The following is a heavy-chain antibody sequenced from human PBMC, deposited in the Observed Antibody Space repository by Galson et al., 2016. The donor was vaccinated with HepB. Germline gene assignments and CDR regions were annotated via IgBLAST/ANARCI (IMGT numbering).Heavy chain of an antibody. CDR1: GFTFSNYW. Sequence: SLRLSCAASGFTFSNYWMSWVRQPPGKGLEWVGNIKRDGSEKYYVHSVKGRFTISRDNSRDTLYLQMNSLRVEDTAVYYCVRDDSREANGFDIWGQGTTVTVSS. CDR3: VRDDSREANGFDI. D-gene: IGHD3-22*01. V-gene: IGHV3-7*01. J-gene: IGHJ3*02. CDR2: IKRDGSEK.